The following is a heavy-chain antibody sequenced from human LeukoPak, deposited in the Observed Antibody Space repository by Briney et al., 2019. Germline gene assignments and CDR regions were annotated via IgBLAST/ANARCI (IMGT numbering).Heavy chain of an antibody. CDR1: GYTFTNYY. V-gene: IGHV1-46*01. D-gene: IGHD5-24*01. Sequence: ASVKVSCRASGYTFTNYYMHWVRQAPGQGLEWMGLINPGGGNTNYAQNFQGRVTMTRDTSTSTVYMELSSLRSEDTAIYYCARIRDGYNDAYDIWGQGTVVTVPS. J-gene: IGHJ3*02. CDR2: INPGGGNT. CDR3: ARIRDGYNDAYDI.